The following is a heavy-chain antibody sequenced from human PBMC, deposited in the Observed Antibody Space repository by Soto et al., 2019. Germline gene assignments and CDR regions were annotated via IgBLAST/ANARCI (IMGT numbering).Heavy chain of an antibody. V-gene: IGHV5-51*01. Sequence: GESLKISCKGSGYNFTNYWIGWVRQMPGKGLESMGIIYPSDSDTRYSPSFQGQVTISADKSISTAYLQWSSLKASDTAMYYCAGGGVRGVVTRTRDYYGMDVWGQGTTVTVSS. J-gene: IGHJ6*02. D-gene: IGHD3-10*01. CDR2: IYPSDSDT. CDR1: GYNFTNYW. CDR3: AGGGVRGVVTRTRDYYGMDV.